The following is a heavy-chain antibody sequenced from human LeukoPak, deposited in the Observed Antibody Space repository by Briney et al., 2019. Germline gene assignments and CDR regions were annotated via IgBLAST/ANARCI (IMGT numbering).Heavy chain of an antibody. CDR3: AKDWSHYYDSSGYYSYYFDY. V-gene: IGHV3-30*18. Sequence: PGGSLRLSCAASGFTFSSYGMHWVRQAPGKGLEWVAVISYDGSNKYYADSVKGRFTISRDNSKNTLYLQMSSLRAEDTAVYYCAKDWSHYYDSSGYYSYYFDYWGQGTLVTVSS. D-gene: IGHD3-22*01. CDR1: GFTFSSYG. CDR2: ISYDGSNK. J-gene: IGHJ4*02.